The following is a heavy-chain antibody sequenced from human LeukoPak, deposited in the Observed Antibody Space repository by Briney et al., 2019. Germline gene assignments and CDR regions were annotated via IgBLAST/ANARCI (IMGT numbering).Heavy chain of an antibody. V-gene: IGHV3-21*01. CDR1: GFTFSSYS. CDR2: ISSSSSYI. Sequence: KPGGSLRLSCAASGFTFSSYSMNWVRQAPGKGLEWVSSISSSSSYIHYADSVKGRFTISRDNAKNSLYLQMNSLRAEDTAVYYCARWGVLRYFDWLPNDGYFDYWGQGTLVTVSS. CDR3: ARWGVLRYFDWLPNDGYFDY. D-gene: IGHD3-9*01. J-gene: IGHJ4*02.